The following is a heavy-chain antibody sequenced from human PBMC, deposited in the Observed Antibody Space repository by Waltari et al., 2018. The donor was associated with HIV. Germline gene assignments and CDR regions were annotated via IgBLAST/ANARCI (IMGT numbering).Heavy chain of an antibody. CDR3: ARASHYIEFSTFDGDYYFDF. V-gene: IGHV3-74*01. D-gene: IGHD3-3*02. CDR2: INSDGSSR. Sequence: VQLVESGGGSIKTGGSLRPSCAAAVFSVRNHWMDWFRQGPGKGLVWVARINSDGSSRNYADAVKGRFVISRDNARNTVYLQLNNLKVEDTAVYFCARASHYIEFSTFDGDYYFDFWGRGTRVAVSS. J-gene: IGHJ4*02. CDR1: VFSVRNHW.